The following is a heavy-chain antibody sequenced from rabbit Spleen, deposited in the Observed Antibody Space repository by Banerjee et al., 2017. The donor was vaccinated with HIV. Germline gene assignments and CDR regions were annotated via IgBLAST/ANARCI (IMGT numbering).Heavy chain of an antibody. D-gene: IGHD8-1*01. CDR2: INVDNTGRT. Sequence: QEQLEESGGDLVKPGASLTLTCKASGLGFSSFYWICWVRQAPGKGLEWIACINVDNTGRTWYASWAKGRFTISKTSSTTVTLQMASLTAADTATYFCARHGGSSDDTFNLWGPGTLVTVS. CDR1: GLGFSSFYW. V-gene: IGHV1S45*01. J-gene: IGHJ4*01. CDR3: ARHGGSSDDTFNL.